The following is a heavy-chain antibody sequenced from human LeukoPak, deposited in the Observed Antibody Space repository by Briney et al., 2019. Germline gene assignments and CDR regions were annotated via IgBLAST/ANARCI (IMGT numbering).Heavy chain of an antibody. Sequence: GGSLRLSCAASGFTFSSYSMTWVRQAPGKGLEWVSSISSSSSYIYYADSVKGRFTISRDNAKNSLYLQMNSLRAEDTAVYYCAREVTYCSSTSCSYFDYWGQGTLVTVSS. CDR1: GFTFSSYS. D-gene: IGHD2-2*01. CDR2: ISSSSSYI. V-gene: IGHV3-21*01. CDR3: AREVTYCSSTSCSYFDY. J-gene: IGHJ4*02.